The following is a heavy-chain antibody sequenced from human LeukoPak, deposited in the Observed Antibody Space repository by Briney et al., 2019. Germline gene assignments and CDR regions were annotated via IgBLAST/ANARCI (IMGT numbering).Heavy chain of an antibody. V-gene: IGHV3-20*04. J-gene: IGHJ4*02. CDR2: INWNGGST. Sequence: GGSLRLSCEGSGCNFDDYGMSWVRQAPGKGLEWVSGINWNGGSTGYAGSVKGRFTNSRDNAKNSLFLQMNSLRAEDTAFYYCPRLYYYDRGTYPCFDYWGQGTLVTVSS. D-gene: IGHD3-22*01. CDR3: PRLYYYDRGTYPCFDY. CDR1: GCNFDDYG.